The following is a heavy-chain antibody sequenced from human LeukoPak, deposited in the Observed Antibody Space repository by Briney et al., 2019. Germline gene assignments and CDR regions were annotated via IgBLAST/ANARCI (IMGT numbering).Heavy chain of an antibody. CDR1: GFTFSSYA. Sequence: GGSLRLSCAASGFTFSSYAMSWVRQAPGKGLEWVSAISGSGGSTYYADSVKGRFTISRDNAKNSLYLQMNSLRAEDTAVYYCARARAAAGSTVFDYWGQGTLVTVSS. J-gene: IGHJ4*02. CDR3: ARARAAAGSTVFDY. D-gene: IGHD6-13*01. CDR2: ISGSGGST. V-gene: IGHV3-23*01.